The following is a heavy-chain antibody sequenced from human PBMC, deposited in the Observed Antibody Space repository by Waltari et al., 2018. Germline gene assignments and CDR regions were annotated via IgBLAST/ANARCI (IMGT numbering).Heavy chain of an antibody. V-gene: IGHV4-59*01. CDR2: IYYSGST. Sequence: QVQLQESGPGLVKPSETLSLTCTVSGGSISSSYWSWIRQPPGKGLEWIGYIYYSGSTNYNPSLKSRVTISVDTSKNQFSLKLSSVTAADTAVYYCARGVPDVDTAMVTLFDYWGQGTLVTVSS. J-gene: IGHJ4*02. CDR3: ARGVPDVDTAMVTLFDY. D-gene: IGHD5-18*01. CDR1: GGSISSSY.